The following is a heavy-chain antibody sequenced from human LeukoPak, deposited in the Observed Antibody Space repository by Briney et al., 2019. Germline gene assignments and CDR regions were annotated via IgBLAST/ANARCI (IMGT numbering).Heavy chain of an antibody. V-gene: IGHV3-7*01. CDR3: ARAFNSSSWLYYYYYYGMDV. D-gene: IGHD6-13*01. CDR2: IKQDGSEK. Sequence: GGSLRPSCAASGFTFSSYWMSWVRQAPGKGLEWVANIKQDGSEKYYVDSVKGRFTISRDNAKNSLYLQMNSLRAEDTAVYYCARAFNSSSWLYYYYYYGMDVWGQGTTVTVSS. CDR1: GFTFSSYW. J-gene: IGHJ6*02.